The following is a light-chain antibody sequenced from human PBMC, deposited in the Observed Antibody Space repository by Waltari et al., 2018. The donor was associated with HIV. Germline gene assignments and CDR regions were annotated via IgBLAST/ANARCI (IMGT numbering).Light chain of an antibody. J-gene: IGLJ1*01. CDR3: HVWDSNTEI. Sequence: SYEVTQPLSVSVALGQTATITCRGTNMGTKHVHWYRQKPGQAPVLVIYRDANRPSGVPERFSGSNSGNTATLTISRAQAGDEADYYCHVWDSNTEIFGTGTKVTVL. CDR2: RDA. V-gene: IGLV3-9*01. CDR1: NMGTKH.